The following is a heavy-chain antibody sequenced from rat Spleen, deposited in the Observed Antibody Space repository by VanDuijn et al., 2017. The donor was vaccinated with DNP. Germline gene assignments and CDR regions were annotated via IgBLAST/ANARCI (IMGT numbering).Heavy chain of an antibody. CDR2: ISYNGGTP. CDR1: GFTFSDYY. D-gene: IGHD1-8*01. Sequence: EVLLVESDGGLVQPGRSLKLSCAVSGFTFSDYYMAWVRQAPAKGLEWVATISYNGGTPYYRDSVKGRFNISRDNAKSTLYLQMDSLRSEDTATYYCTTALTTVATVWFAYWGQGTLVTVSS. CDR3: TTALTTVATVWFAY. V-gene: IGHV5-20*01. J-gene: IGHJ3*01.